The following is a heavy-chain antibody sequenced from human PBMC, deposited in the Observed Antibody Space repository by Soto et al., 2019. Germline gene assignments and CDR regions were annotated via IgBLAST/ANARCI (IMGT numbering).Heavy chain of an antibody. CDR2: IWYDGSNK. D-gene: IGHD2-15*01. CDR3: ARSTRRGYGAPYYYGMDV. V-gene: IGHV3-33*01. CDR1: GFTFSSYG. Sequence: GGSLRLCCAASGFTFSSYGMHWVRQAPGKGLEWVAVIWYDGSNKYYADSFQGQVTISADKSISTAYLQWSSLKASDTAMYYCARSTRRGYGAPYYYGMDVWGQGTTVTVSS. J-gene: IGHJ6*02.